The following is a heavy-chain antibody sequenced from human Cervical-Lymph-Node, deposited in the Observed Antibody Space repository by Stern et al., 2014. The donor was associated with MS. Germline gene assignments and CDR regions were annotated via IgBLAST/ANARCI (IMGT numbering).Heavy chain of an antibody. Sequence: QLVQSGAEVKKPGSSVKVSCKASGGTFNNHVIYWVRQAPGQGLEWMGGIIPMFGTPDYAREFQGRVTITADKSSRTVQVVLSSLNYEDTAIYYCANRDMGYTYGRHDYWGQGTQVTVS. D-gene: IGHD5-12*01. CDR1: GGTFNNHV. CDR2: IIPMFGTP. CDR3: ANRDMGYTYGRHDY. J-gene: IGHJ4*02. V-gene: IGHV1-69*06.